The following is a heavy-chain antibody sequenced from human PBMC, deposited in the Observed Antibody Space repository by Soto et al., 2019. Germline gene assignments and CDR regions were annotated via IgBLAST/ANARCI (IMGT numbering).Heavy chain of an antibody. CDR1: GFTFSSYA. D-gene: IGHD2-15*01. CDR2: ISGSGGST. V-gene: IGHV3-23*01. J-gene: IGHJ5*02. CDR3: AKTIIHYSSDP. Sequence: PGGSLRLSCAASGFTFSSYAMSWVRQAPGKGLEWVSAISGSGGSTYYADFVKGRFTISRDTSKNTLYLQMNSLRVEDTAIYYWAKTIIHYSSDPGGQGPLVTVSS.